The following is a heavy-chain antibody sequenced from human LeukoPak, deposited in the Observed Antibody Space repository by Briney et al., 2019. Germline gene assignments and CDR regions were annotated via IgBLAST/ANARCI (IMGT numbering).Heavy chain of an antibody. CDR2: INHSGST. D-gene: IGHD3-10*01. V-gene: IGHV4-34*01. CDR3: ARGDTPRVGSGFQY. CDR1: GGSFSDYY. J-gene: IGHJ1*01. Sequence: PSETLSLTCAVFGGSFSDYYWTWIRQPPGKGLEWIGEINHSGSTDYNPSLKSRVTISVDMSKNQFSLKLSSVTAADTAVYYCARGDTPRVGSGFQYWGQGTLVTVSS.